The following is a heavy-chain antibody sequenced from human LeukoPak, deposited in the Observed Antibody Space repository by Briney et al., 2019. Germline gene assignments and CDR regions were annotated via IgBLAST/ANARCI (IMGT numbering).Heavy chain of an antibody. Sequence: GGSLRLSCAASGFTFSSYSMNWVRQAPGKGLEWVSSISSSSSYIYYADSVKGRFTISRDNAKNSLYLQMNSLRAEDTAAYYCASLSLGVTHMHHDYWGQGTLVTVSS. CDR1: GFTFSSYS. V-gene: IGHV3-21*01. CDR3: ASLSLGVTHMHHDY. D-gene: IGHD2-21*02. J-gene: IGHJ4*02. CDR2: ISSSSSYI.